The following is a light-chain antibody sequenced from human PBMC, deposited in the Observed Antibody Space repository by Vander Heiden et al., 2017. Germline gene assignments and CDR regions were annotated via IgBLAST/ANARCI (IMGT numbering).Light chain of an antibody. J-gene: IGKJ1*01. Sequence: TVLTQARATLSLSPGERATLSCRSSQSLSNSLAWYQQKAGQAPRLLIYDASNRATGIPARFSGSGSGTDFTLTISSLEPEDFAVYYCQHRRNWWTFGQGTKVES. CDR1: QSLSNS. CDR3: QHRRNWWT. V-gene: IGKV3-11*01. CDR2: DAS.